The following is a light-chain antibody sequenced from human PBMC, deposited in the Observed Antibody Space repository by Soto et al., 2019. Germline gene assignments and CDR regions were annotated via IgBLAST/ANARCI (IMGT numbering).Light chain of an antibody. V-gene: IGKV3-11*01. CDR2: DAS. CDR3: RQRSDWPPIT. CDR1: QSVSSY. J-gene: IGKJ5*01. Sequence: PGERATLSCRASQSVSSYLAWYQQKPGQAPRLLIYDASNRATGIPARFSGSGSGTDFTLTISSLEPEDFAVYYCRQRSDWPPITFGQGTRLEIK.